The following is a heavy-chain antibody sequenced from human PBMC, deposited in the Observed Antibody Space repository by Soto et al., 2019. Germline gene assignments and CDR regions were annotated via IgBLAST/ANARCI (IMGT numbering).Heavy chain of an antibody. CDR1: GFTFSMYS. CDR2: IPQDGVDG. CDR3: ARLYYDYV. D-gene: IGHD3-3*01. Sequence: PGGSLRLSCEVSGFTFSMYSMSWVRQTPGKGLEWVAKIPQDGVDGHYADSVKGRFTISRDDPENSLYLQMNSLRDEDTATYYCARLYYDYVWGQGTTVTVSS. J-gene: IGHJ6*02. V-gene: IGHV3-7*01.